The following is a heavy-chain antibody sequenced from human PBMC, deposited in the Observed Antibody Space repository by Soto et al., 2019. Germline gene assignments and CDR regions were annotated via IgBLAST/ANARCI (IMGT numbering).Heavy chain of an antibody. CDR2: IIPIFGTA. V-gene: IGHV1-69*01. D-gene: IGHD2-15*01. CDR1: GGTFSSYA. J-gene: IGHJ5*02. Sequence: QVQLVQSGAEVKKPGSSVKVSCKASGGTFSSYAISWVRQAPGQGLEWMGGIIPIFGTANYAQKFQGRVTITADESTSTAYMELSSLRSEHTAVYYCARGAPYCSGGSCYPWGFDPWGQGTLVTVSS. CDR3: ARGAPYCSGGSCYPWGFDP.